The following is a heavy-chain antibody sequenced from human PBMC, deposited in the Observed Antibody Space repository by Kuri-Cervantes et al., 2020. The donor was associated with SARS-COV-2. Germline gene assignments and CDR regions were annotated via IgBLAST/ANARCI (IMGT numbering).Heavy chain of an antibody. Sequence: SETLSLTCTVSGASFSSSYFFGGWIRQPPGKGLEWIASISYTGSTYYNPSLKSRVTISVDTSRNQFSLKLSSVTAADTAVYYCARIGSSGPASRYYYYYYMDVWGKGTTVTVSS. CDR2: ISYTGST. CDR1: GASFSSSYFF. J-gene: IGHJ6*03. D-gene: IGHD3-22*01. V-gene: IGHV4-39*07. CDR3: ARIGSSGPASRYYYYYYMDV.